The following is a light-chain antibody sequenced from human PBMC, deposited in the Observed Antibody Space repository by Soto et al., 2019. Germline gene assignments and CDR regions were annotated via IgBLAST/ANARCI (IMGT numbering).Light chain of an antibody. J-gene: IGLJ2*01. V-gene: IGLV2-14*01. CDR3: SSYTINRILK. CDR1: SSDVGDYNH. Sequence: QSVLTQPASVSGPPGQSITISCTGTSSDVGDYNHVSWYQQHPGKAPKLMIYEVTNRPSGVSTRFSGSKSGNTASLTISGLQAEDEADYYCSSYTINRILKFGGGTKLTVL. CDR2: EVT.